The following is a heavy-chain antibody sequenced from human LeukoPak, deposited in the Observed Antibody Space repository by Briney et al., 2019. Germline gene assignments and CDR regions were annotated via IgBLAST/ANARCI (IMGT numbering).Heavy chain of an antibody. CDR2: IRYDGSNK. CDR3: ASTLRYYDFWSGYFNWFDP. D-gene: IGHD3-3*01. CDR1: GFTFSSYG. V-gene: IGHV3-30*02. Sequence: PGGSLRLSCAASGFTFSSYGMHWVRQAPGKGLEWVAFIRYDGSNKYYADSVKGRFTISRDNSKNTLYLQMNSLRAEDTAVYYCASTLRYYDFWSGYFNWFDPWGQGTLVTVSS. J-gene: IGHJ5*02.